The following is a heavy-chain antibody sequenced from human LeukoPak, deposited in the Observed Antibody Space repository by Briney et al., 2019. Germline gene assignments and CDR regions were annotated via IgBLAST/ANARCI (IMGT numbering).Heavy chain of an antibody. CDR2: IAVGSGNT. J-gene: IGHJ6*03. Sequence: GASVKVSCKASGFTFTSSAVQWVRQARGQRLEWIGWIAVGSGNTNYAQKFQERVTITRDMSTSTAYMELSSLRSEDTAVYYCAAVGAGDFWSGYYYMDVWRKGTTVPVSS. CDR1: GFTFTSSA. D-gene: IGHD3-3*01. V-gene: IGHV1-58*01. CDR3: AAVGAGDFWSGYYYMDV.